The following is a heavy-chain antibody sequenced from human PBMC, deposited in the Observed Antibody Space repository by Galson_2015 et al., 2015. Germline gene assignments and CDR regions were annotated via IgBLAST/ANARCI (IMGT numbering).Heavy chain of an antibody. D-gene: IGHD1-14*01. CDR1: GFTFRNYW. J-gene: IGHJ4*02. V-gene: IGHV3-7*03. CDR3: ARDANRGGEFDY. Sequence: SLRLSCAASGFTFRNYWMVWVRQAPGKGLQWVATIKYDGSQTFYVDSVKGRFTISRDNAENSLDLQMNSLRADDTAVYYCARDANRGGEFDYWGQGALVTVSS. CDR2: IKYDGSQT.